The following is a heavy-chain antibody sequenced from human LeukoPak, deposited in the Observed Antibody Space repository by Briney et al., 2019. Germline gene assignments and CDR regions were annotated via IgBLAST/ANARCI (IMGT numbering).Heavy chain of an antibody. CDR1: GGTFSSYT. J-gene: IGHJ4*02. Sequence: ASVKASCKASGGTFSSYTITWVRQAPGQGLEWMGRIIPILGIANYARKFQGRVTITADKSTSTAYMELSSLRSEDTAVYYCAREEGSYDFLDYWGQGTLVTVSS. D-gene: IGHD3-3*01. V-gene: IGHV1-69*02. CDR3: AREEGSYDFLDY. CDR2: IIPILGIA.